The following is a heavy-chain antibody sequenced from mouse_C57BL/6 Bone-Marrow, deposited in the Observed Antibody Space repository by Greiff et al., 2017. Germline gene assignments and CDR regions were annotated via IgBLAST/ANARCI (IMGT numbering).Heavy chain of an antibody. V-gene: IGHV14-4*01. CDR2: IDPENGDT. Sequence: VQLQQSGAELVRPGASVKLSCTASGFNIKDDYMHWVKQRPEQGLEWIGWIDPENGDTEYASKFQGKATITADPSSNTAYLQLSSLTSEDTAVYYCTTLYDGYYVPWFAYWGQGTLVTVSA. CDR1: GFNIKDDY. CDR3: TTLYDGYYVPWFAY. D-gene: IGHD2-3*01. J-gene: IGHJ3*01.